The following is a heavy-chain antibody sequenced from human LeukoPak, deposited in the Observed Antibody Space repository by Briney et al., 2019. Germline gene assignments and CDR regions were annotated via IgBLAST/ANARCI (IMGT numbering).Heavy chain of an antibody. Sequence: PAETLSLTCAVWGGFFSGYYWSGIRQPPGKGLEGIGEINHSGSTNYNPSLKSRVTISVDTSQHQFSLKLSSVTAADTAVYYCARGYYDFWSGYPGYMDVWGKGTTVTVPS. CDR2: INHSGST. J-gene: IGHJ6*03. CDR3: ARGYYDFWSGYPGYMDV. V-gene: IGHV4-34*01. CDR1: GGFFSGYY. D-gene: IGHD3-3*01.